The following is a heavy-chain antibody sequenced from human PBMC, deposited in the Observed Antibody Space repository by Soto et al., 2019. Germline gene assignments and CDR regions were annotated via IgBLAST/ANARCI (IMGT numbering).Heavy chain of an antibody. Sequence: GPSVKVSCKASGYTFTSYGISWVRQAPGQGLEWMGWISAYNGNTNYAQKLQGRVTMTTDTSTSTAYMELRSLRSDDTAVYYCARDGTGQIAAAGIFISWGQGTLVIVSS. CDR1: GYTFTSYG. CDR2: ISAYNGNT. V-gene: IGHV1-18*01. CDR3: ARDGTGQIAAAGIFIS. J-gene: IGHJ5*02. D-gene: IGHD6-13*01.